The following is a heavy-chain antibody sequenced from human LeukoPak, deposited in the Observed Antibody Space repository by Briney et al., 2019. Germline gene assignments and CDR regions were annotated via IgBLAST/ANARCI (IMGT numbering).Heavy chain of an antibody. CDR2: ISYDGSNK. D-gene: IGHD3-10*01. CDR1: GFTFSCYG. CDR3: AALWFGELDY. J-gene: IGHJ4*02. Sequence: GGSLRLSCAASGFTFSCYGMHWVRQAPGKGLEWVAVISYDGSNKYYADSVKGRFTISRDNSKNTLYLQMNSLRAEDTAVYYCAALWFGELDYWGQGTLVTVSS. V-gene: IGHV3-30*03.